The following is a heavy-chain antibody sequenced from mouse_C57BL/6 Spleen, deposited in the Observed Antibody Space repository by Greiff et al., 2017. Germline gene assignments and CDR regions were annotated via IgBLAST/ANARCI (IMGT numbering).Heavy chain of an antibody. CDR1: GFTFSDYG. Sequence: EVKLVESGGGLVKPGGSLKLSCAASGFTFSDYGMHWVRQAPEKGLEWVAYISSGSSTIYYADTVKGRFTISRDNAKNTLFLQMTSLRSEDTAMYYCARIYYDYDGYFDVWGTGTTVTVSS. CDR2: ISSGSSTI. J-gene: IGHJ1*03. CDR3: ARIYYDYDGYFDV. V-gene: IGHV5-17*01. D-gene: IGHD2-4*01.